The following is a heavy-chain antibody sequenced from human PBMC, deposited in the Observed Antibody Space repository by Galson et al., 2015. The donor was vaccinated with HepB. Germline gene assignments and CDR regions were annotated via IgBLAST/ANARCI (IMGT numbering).Heavy chain of an antibody. CDR3: ANEIRPNDY. V-gene: IGHV3-23*05. CDR2: IDISGDKT. CDR1: GFTFSNYA. D-gene: IGHD4-17*01. J-gene: IGHJ4*02. Sequence: SLRLSCAASGFTFSNYAMTWVRQAPGKGLEWVSSIDISGDKTLYADSVKGRFTISRDNSRNTLYLQMHSLSAEDTAMYFCANEIRPNDYWGQGTLVTVSS.